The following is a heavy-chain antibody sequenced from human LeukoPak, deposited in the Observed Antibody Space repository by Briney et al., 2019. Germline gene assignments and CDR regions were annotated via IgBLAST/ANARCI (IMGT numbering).Heavy chain of an antibody. Sequence: GSLRLSCAASGFTFSDYYMSWIRQAPGKGLEWVSYISSSGSTIYYADSVKGRFTISRDNAKNSLYLQMNSLRAEDTAVYYCARDSGSGWYRKTYYFDYWGQGTLVTVSS. CDR1: GFTFSDYY. CDR3: ARDSGSGWYRKTYYFDY. D-gene: IGHD6-19*01. CDR2: ISSSGSTI. V-gene: IGHV3-11*01. J-gene: IGHJ4*02.